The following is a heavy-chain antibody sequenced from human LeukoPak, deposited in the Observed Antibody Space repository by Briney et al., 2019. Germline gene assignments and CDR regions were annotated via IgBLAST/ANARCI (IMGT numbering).Heavy chain of an antibody. CDR1: GFSFSNYW. D-gene: IGHD3-3*01. J-gene: IGHJ4*02. V-gene: IGHV3-7*01. CDR3: ATDGGAYGYYFDS. CDR2: IKQDGSQK. Sequence: GGSLRLSCAASGFSFSNYWMSWVRQAPGKGLEWVANIKQDGSQKYYMDSVKGRFTISRDNAKNSLFLQMNSLRAEDTAVYYCATDGGAYGYYFDSWGQGTLVTVSS.